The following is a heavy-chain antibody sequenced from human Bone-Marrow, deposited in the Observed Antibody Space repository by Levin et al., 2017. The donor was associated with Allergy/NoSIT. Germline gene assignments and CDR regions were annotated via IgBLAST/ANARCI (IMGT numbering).Heavy chain of an antibody. J-gene: IGHJ6*02. D-gene: IGHD2-15*01. CDR3: ARGSQIYYYYGMDV. CDR1: GYTFTGYY. CDR2: INPNSGGT. Sequence: ASVKVSCKASGYTFTGYYMHWVRQAPGQGLEWMGWINPNSGGTNYAQKFQGRVTMTRDTSISTAYMELSRLRSDDTAVYYCARGSQIYYYYGMDVWGQGTTVTVSS. V-gene: IGHV1-2*02.